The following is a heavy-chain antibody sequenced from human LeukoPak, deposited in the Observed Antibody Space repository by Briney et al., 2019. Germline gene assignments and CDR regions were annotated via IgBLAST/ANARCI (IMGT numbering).Heavy chain of an antibody. Sequence: GASVKVSCKASGGTFRSYVISWVRQAPGQGLEWMGRINPNSGGTNYAQKFQGRVTMTRDTSISTAYMELSRLRSDDTAVYYCARAKPYSGYDWGSWFDPWGQGTLVTVSS. CDR2: INPNSGGT. CDR1: GGTFRSYV. J-gene: IGHJ5*02. D-gene: IGHD5-12*01. CDR3: ARAKPYSGYDWGSWFDP. V-gene: IGHV1-2*06.